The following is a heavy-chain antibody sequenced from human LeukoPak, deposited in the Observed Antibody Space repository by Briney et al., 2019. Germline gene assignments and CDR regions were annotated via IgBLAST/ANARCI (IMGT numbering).Heavy chain of an antibody. CDR1: GFTFSNYW. Sequence: GGSLSLSCAASGFTFSNYWMSWVRQAPGKGLEWVAVISYDGSNKYYADSVKGRFTISRDNSKNTLYLQMNSLRAEDTAVYYCAKAITTVTPLFDYWGQGTLVTVSS. J-gene: IGHJ4*02. D-gene: IGHD4-17*01. CDR3: AKAITTVTPLFDY. V-gene: IGHV3-30*18. CDR2: ISYDGSNK.